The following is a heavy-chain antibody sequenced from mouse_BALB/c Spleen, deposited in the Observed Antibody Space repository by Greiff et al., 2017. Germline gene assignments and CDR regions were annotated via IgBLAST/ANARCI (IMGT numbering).Heavy chain of an antibody. CDR2: IWSGGST. J-gene: IGHJ2*01. CDR1: GFSLTRYG. Sequence: VQLQQSGPGLVQPSQSLSITCTVTGFSLTRYGVHWVRQSPGKGLEWLRVIWSGGSTDVNAAFISRLNISNNNSKSQVFIKMNRLQADDTAIYDCAGNELVYCDYWGQGTTLTVSS. CDR3: AGNELVYCDY. D-gene: IGHD4-1*01. V-gene: IGHV2-4-1*01.